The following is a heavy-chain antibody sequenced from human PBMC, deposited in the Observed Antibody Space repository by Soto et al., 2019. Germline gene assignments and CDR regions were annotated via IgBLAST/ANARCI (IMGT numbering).Heavy chain of an antibody. CDR1: GFTFSSYW. CDR2: IKQDGSEK. J-gene: IGHJ6*03. D-gene: IGHD3-9*01. V-gene: IGHV3-7*01. CDR3: ARSNYDIEYPGYMDV. Sequence: GGSLRLSCAASGFTFSSYWMSWVRQAPGKGLEWVANIKQDGSEKYYVDSVKGRFTISRDNAKNSLYLQMNSLRAEDTAVYYCARSNYDIEYPGYMDVWGKGTTVTVSS.